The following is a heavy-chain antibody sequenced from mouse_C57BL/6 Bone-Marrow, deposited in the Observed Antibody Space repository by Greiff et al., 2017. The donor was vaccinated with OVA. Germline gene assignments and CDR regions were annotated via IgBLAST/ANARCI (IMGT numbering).Heavy chain of an antibody. Sequence: VQLQQSGAELVKPGASVKLSCTASGFTFTDDYMHWVKQRPEQGLEWIGCIYPENGDTEYASKFQGKATITADTSSNTAYLQLSSLTSEDAAVYYCTTDAQGFDYWGQGTTLTVSS. V-gene: IGHV14-4*01. J-gene: IGHJ2*01. CDR1: GFTFTDDY. CDR3: TTDAQGFDY. CDR2: IYPENGDT.